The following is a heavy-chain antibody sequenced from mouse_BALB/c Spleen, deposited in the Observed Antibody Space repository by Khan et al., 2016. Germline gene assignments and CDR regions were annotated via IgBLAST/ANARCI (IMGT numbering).Heavy chain of an antibody. J-gene: IGHJ2*01. V-gene: IGHV5-17*02. CDR3: ARSYGLLDY. D-gene: IGHD2-10*02. CDR2: ISSGSSTI. CDR1: GFTFSSFG. Sequence: EVELVESGGGLVQPGGSRKLSCAASGFTFSSFGMHWVRQAPEKGLEWVAYISSGSSTIYYADKVKGRFTISRDNPKNTLFLQMTSLRSEDTAMYYCARSYGLLDYWGQGTTLTVSS.